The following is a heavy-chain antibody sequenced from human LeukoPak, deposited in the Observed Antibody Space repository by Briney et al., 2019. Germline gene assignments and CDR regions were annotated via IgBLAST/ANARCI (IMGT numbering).Heavy chain of an antibody. J-gene: IGHJ3*02. Sequence: SGGSLRLSCAASGFTFSDYYMSWIRQAPGKGLEWVSYISSSGSTIYYADSVKGRFTISRDNAKNSLYLQMNSLRAEDTAVYYCAKKRDGGWLQFNGFDIWGQGTMVTVSS. D-gene: IGHD5-24*01. V-gene: IGHV3-11*01. CDR2: ISSSGSTI. CDR1: GFTFSDYY. CDR3: AKKRDGGWLQFNGFDI.